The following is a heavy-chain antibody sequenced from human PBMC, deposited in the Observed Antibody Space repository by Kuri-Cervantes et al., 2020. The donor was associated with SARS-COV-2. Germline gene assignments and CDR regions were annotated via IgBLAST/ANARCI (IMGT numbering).Heavy chain of an antibody. V-gene: IGHV3-30-3*01. CDR3: AREGALPAGLDY. CDR2: ISYDGSNK. Sequence: LSLTCAASGFTFSSYAMHWVRQAPGKGLEWVAVISYDGSNKYYADSVKGRFTISRDNSKNTLYLQMNSLRAEDTAVYYCAREGALPAGLDYWGQGTLVTVSS. CDR1: GFTFSSYA. J-gene: IGHJ4*02. D-gene: IGHD2-2*01.